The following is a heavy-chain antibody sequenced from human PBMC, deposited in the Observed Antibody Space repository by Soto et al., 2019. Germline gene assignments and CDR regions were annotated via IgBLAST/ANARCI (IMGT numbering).Heavy chain of an antibody. J-gene: IGHJ4*02. D-gene: IGHD5-12*01. CDR2: IKQDGSEK. V-gene: IGHV3-7*01. CDR1: GFTFSSYW. Sequence: EVQLVESGGGLVQPGGSLRLSCAASGFTFSSYWMRWVRQAPGKGLEWVANIKQDGSEKYYVDSVKGRFTISRDNAKNSLYLQMNSLRAEDTAVYYCARDQGGYDSFVDYWGQGTLVTVSS. CDR3: ARDQGGYDSFVDY.